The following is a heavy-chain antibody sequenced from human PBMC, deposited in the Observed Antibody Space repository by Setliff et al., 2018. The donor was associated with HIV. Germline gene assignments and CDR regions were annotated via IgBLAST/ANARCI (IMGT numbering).Heavy chain of an antibody. J-gene: IGHJ3*02. CDR1: GGSISSYY. D-gene: IGHD6-13*01. CDR2: IYYSGST. CDR3: ARGSSSWYDDAFDI. Sequence: SETLSLTCTVSGGSISSYYWSWIRQPPGKGLEWIGYIYYSGSTNYNPSLKCRVTISVDTSKNQFSLKLSSVTAADTAVYYCARGSSSWYDDAFDIWGLGTMVTVSS. V-gene: IGHV4-59*08.